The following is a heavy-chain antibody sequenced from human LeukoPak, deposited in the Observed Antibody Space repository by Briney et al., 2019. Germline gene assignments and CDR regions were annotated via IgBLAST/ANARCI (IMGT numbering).Heavy chain of an antibody. Sequence: SETLSLTCTVSSGSISSSSYYWGWIRQPPGKGLEWIGSIYYSGSTCYNPSLKSRVTISVDTSKNQFSLKLSSVTAADTAVYYCARHRGTVVAATIDYWGQGTLVTVSS. CDR1: SGSISSSSYY. D-gene: IGHD2-15*01. V-gene: IGHV4-39*01. J-gene: IGHJ4*02. CDR2: IYYSGST. CDR3: ARHRGTVVAATIDY.